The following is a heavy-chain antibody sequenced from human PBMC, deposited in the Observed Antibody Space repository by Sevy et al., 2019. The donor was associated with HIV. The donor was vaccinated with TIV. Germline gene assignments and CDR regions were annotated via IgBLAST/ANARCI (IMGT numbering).Heavy chain of an antibody. D-gene: IGHD3-3*01. Sequence: GGSLRLSCAASRFTFSSYGMHWVRQAPGKGLEWVAVIWYDGSNKYYADSVKGRFTISRDNSKNTLYLQMNSLRAEDTAVYYCARGVYDFWSGYYNGPLYYFDYWGQGTLVTVSS. V-gene: IGHV3-33*01. J-gene: IGHJ4*02. CDR3: ARGVYDFWSGYYNGPLYYFDY. CDR2: IWYDGSNK. CDR1: RFTFSSYG.